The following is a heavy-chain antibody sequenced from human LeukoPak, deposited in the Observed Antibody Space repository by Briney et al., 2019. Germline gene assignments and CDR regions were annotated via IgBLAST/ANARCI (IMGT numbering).Heavy chain of an antibody. CDR2: MNPNSGNT. CDR3: ARLQRSGSGRNNWFDP. D-gene: IGHD3-10*01. J-gene: IGHJ5*02. Sequence: ASVKVSCKASGYTFTSYDINWVRQATGQGLEWMGWMNPNSGNTGYAQKFQGRVTMTRNTSISTAYMELSSLRSEDTAVYYCARLQRSGSGRNNWFDPWGQGTLVTVSS. V-gene: IGHV1-8*01. CDR1: GYTFTSYD.